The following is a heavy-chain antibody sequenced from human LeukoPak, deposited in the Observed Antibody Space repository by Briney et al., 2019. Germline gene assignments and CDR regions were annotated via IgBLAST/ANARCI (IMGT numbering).Heavy chain of an antibody. J-gene: IGHJ3*02. CDR3: TTVNYYYDSGGYIDAFDI. CDR1: GFTFSNAW. D-gene: IGHD3-22*01. V-gene: IGHV3-15*01. Sequence: GGSLRLSCAASGFTFSNAWMSWVRQAPGKGLEWVGRIKSKTDGGTTDYAAPVKGRFTISRDDSKNTLYLQMNSLKTEDTAVYYCTTVNYYYDSGGYIDAFDIWGQGTMVTVSS. CDR2: IKSKTDGGTT.